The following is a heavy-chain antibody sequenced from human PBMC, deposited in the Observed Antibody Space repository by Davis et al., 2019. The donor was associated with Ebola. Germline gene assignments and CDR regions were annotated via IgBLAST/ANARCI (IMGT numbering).Heavy chain of an antibody. Sequence: GGSLRLSCAASGFTFTDHWMSWVRQAPGKGLEWVSTLGLSADTYYADSVKGRFIISRDNSKNTLHLQMNSLRVEDTAIYYCAKDTSSIWFDVWGQGTMVTVSS. J-gene: IGHJ3*01. CDR1: GFTFTDHW. D-gene: IGHD6-13*01. V-gene: IGHV3-23*01. CDR3: AKDTSSIWFDV. CDR2: LGLSADT.